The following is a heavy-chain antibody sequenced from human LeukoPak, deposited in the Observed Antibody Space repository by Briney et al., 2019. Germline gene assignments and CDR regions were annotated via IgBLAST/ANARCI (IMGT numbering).Heavy chain of an antibody. D-gene: IGHD3-22*01. CDR1: GGAISSSSYY. Sequence: SETLSLTCSVSGGAISSSSYYWGWIRQPPGQGLEWIGSIYYSGSTYYDPSLKSRVTISVDTSKNQFSLKLSSVTAADTAVYYCARQVLYDSSGYLDYWGQGTLVTVSS. V-gene: IGHV4-39*01. CDR2: IYYSGST. CDR3: ARQVLYDSSGYLDY. J-gene: IGHJ4*02.